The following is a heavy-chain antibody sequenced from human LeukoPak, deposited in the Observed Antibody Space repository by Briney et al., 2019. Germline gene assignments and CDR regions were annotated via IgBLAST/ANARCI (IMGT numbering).Heavy chain of an antibody. CDR3: ARGYDYGDAPPFFDY. V-gene: IGHV1-69*05. D-gene: IGHD4-17*01. Sequence: ASVKVSCKASGGTFSGYAISWVRQAPGQGLEWMGRIIPIFGTANYAQKFQGRVTITTDESTSTAYMELSSLRSEDTAVYYCARGYDYGDAPPFFDYWGQGTLVTVSS. J-gene: IGHJ4*02. CDR2: IIPIFGTA. CDR1: GGTFSGYA.